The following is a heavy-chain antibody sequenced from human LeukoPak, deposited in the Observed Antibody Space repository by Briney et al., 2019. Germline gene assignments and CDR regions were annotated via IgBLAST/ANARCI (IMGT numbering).Heavy chain of an antibody. CDR1: GFTFSSYS. J-gene: IGHJ6*03. D-gene: IGHD6-19*01. CDR2: ISSNSSYI. CDR3: ARDGYIAVAGPRKIMYYYMDV. V-gene: IGHV3-21*01. Sequence: PGGSLRLSCAASGFTFSSYSMIWVRQAPGKGLEWVSSISSNSSYIYYADSVKGRFTISRDNAKNSLYLQMNSLRAEDTAVYYCARDGYIAVAGPRKIMYYYMDVWGKGTTVTVSS.